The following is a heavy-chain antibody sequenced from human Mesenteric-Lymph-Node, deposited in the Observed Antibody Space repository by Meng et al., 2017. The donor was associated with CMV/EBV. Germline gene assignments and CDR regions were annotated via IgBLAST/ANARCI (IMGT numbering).Heavy chain of an antibody. V-gene: IGHV3-30*02. Sequence: GESLKISCTASGFTFTDYGMHWVRLAPGKGLEWVAFIRYDGRSPVYADSVKGRFTISRDNSKNTLYLQMNSLRAEDTAVYYCARFPDYWGQGTLVTVSS. CDR3: ARFPDY. D-gene: IGHD3-3*01. J-gene: IGHJ4*02. CDR1: GFTFTDYG. CDR2: IRYDGRSP.